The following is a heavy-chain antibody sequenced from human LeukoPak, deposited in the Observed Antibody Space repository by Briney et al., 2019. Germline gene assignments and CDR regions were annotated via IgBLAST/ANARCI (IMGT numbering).Heavy chain of an antibody. V-gene: IGHV1-24*01. D-gene: IGHD3-22*01. J-gene: IGHJ5*02. CDR3: ATSGENSSGYYH. Sequence: ASVKVSCEVSGYTLTELSMHWVRQAPGKGLEWMGGFDPEDGETIYAQKFQGRVTMTEDTSTDTAYMELSSLRSEDTAVYYCATSGENSSGYYHWGQGTLVTVSS. CDR1: GYTLTELS. CDR2: FDPEDGET.